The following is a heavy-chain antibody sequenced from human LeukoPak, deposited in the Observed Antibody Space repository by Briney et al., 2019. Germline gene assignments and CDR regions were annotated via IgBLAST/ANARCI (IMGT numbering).Heavy chain of an antibody. CDR2: IYYSGST. D-gene: IGHD3-22*01. Sequence: PSETLSLTCTVSGGSISSSSYYWGWIRQPPGKGLEWIGGIYYSGSTNYNPSLKSRITISVDTSKNQFSLKLSSVTAADTAVYYCASFDGSGYLRGASYDMDVWGQGTTVTVSS. CDR1: GGSISSSSYY. J-gene: IGHJ6*02. CDR3: ASFDGSGYLRGASYDMDV. V-gene: IGHV4-39*07.